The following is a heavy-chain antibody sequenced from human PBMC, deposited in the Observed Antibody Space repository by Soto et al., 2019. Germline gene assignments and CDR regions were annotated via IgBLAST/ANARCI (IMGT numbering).Heavy chain of an antibody. CDR2: ISGSGSYT. Sequence: EVQLLESGGGLVQPGGSLSLSCAAPGFTIGSDAMSWVRQAPGKGLEWVSAISGSGSYTLYADSVRGRFTVSRDNSRNTLYLQINSLRVDDTAIYYCAKGRTSVSSGGSCTIRIHFAPWSQGTLVTVSS. D-gene: IGHD2-15*01. V-gene: IGHV3-23*01. J-gene: IGHJ5*02. CDR1: GFTIGSDA. CDR3: AKGRTSVSSGGSCTIRIHFAP.